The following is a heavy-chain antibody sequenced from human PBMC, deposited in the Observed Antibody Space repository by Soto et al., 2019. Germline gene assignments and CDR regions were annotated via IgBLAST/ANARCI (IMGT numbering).Heavy chain of an antibody. CDR1: GFTFSSYG. Sequence: QVQLVESGGGVVQPGRSLRLSCAASGFTFSSYGMHWVRQAPGKGLEWVAVMSYDGSKKYYADSVKGRFTISRDNSKNTLYLQMNSLRAEDTAVYYCAKEDNDYADYYFDYWGQGTLVTVSS. CDR3: AKEDNDYADYYFDY. CDR2: MSYDGSKK. V-gene: IGHV3-30*18. J-gene: IGHJ4*02. D-gene: IGHD4-17*01.